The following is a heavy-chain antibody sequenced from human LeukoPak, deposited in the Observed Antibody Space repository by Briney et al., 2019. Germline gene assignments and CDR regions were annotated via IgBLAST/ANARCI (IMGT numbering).Heavy chain of an antibody. J-gene: IGHJ4*02. CDR3: ARDRYGDYDHYYFDY. CDR1: GGSISSYY. D-gene: IGHD4-17*01. CDR2: IHHSGST. V-gene: IGHV4-59*12. Sequence: SETLSLTCTVSGGSISSYYWSWIRQPPGKGLEWIGYIHHSGSTNYNPSLKSRVTISVDTSKNQFSLKLSSVTAADTAVYYCARDRYGDYDHYYFDYWGQGTLVTVSS.